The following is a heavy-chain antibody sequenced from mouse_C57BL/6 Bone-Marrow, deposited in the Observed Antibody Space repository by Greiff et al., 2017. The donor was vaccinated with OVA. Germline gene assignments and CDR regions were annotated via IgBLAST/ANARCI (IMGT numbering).Heavy chain of an antibody. CDR1: GFSLTSYA. Sequence: VKLMESGPGLVAPSQSLSITCTVSGFSLTSYAISWVRQPPGKGLEWLGVIWTGGGTNYNSALKSRLSISKDNSKSQVFIKMNSLQTDDTARYYCARNRDSSGQAFYFDYWGQGTALTVSS. CDR2: IWTGGGT. D-gene: IGHD3-2*02. J-gene: IGHJ2*01. CDR3: ARNRDSSGQAFYFDY. V-gene: IGHV2-9-1*01.